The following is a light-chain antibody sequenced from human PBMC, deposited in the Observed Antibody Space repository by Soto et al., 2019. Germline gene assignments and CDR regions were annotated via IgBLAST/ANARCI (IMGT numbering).Light chain of an antibody. J-gene: IGKJ1*01. CDR3: QQYGSSPPTWT. V-gene: IGKV3-15*01. CDR1: QDVLTN. CDR2: RAS. Sequence: EIVITQSPSTLSVSPGERATLSCRASQDVLTNLAWYQQKPGQSPRLLIYRASTRATGVPARFSGSGSGTDFTLTISRLEPEDFAVYYCQQYGSSPPTWTFGQGTKVDIK.